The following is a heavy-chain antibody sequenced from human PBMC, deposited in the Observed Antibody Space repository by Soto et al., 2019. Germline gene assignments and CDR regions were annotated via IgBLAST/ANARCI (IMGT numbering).Heavy chain of an antibody. J-gene: IGHJ4*02. CDR2: IIPIFGTA. V-gene: IGHV1-69*13. Sequence: SVKVSCKASGYTFTSYAMHWVRQAPGQGLEWMGGIIPIFGTANYAQKFQGRVTITADESTSTAYMELSSLRSEDTAVYYCARPPWAFIVVAGPFDYWGQGTLVTVSS. CDR1: GYTFTSYA. D-gene: IGHD6-19*01. CDR3: ARPPWAFIVVAGPFDY.